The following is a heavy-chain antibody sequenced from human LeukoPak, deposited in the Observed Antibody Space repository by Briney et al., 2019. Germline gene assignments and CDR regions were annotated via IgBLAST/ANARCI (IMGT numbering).Heavy chain of an antibody. CDR3: ARLFRPGMVYAQTIDY. CDR2: IYYSGST. Sequence: SETLSLTCTVSGGSISSSSYYWGWIRQPPGKGLEWIGSIYYSGSTYYNPSLKSRVTISVDTSKNQFSLKLSSVTAADTAVYYCARLFRPGMVYAQTIDYWGQGTLVTVSS. D-gene: IGHD2-8*01. CDR1: GGSISSSSYY. J-gene: IGHJ4*02. V-gene: IGHV4-39*01.